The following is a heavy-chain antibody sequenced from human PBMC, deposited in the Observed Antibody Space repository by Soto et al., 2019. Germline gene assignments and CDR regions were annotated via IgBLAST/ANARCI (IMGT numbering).Heavy chain of an antibody. Sequence: NPGGSLRLSCAAFGFSFSTYSMSWVRQAPGKGLEWVSSISPSSRYIYYADSVKGRFTISRDNAHNSLSLQMNSLSPEDTAMYYCASTVVIPLGFDLWGRGTLVTVSS. D-gene: IGHD2-15*01. CDR1: GFSFSTYS. J-gene: IGHJ2*01. V-gene: IGHV3-21*01. CDR2: ISPSSRYI. CDR3: ASTVVIPLGFDL.